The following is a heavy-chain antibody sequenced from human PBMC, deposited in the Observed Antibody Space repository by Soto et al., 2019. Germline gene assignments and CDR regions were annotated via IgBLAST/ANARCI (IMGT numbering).Heavy chain of an antibody. CDR3: ARDYYDSSGYYDDGWPIGY. J-gene: IGHJ4*02. Sequence: PGGSLRLYCAASGFTFSGYGMHWVRQAPGKGLEWVAVIWYDGSNKYYADSVKGRFTISRDNSKNTLYLQMNSLRAEDTAVYYCARDYYDSSGYYDDGWPIGYWGQGT. CDR1: GFTFSGYG. V-gene: IGHV3-33*01. D-gene: IGHD3-22*01. CDR2: IWYDGSNK.